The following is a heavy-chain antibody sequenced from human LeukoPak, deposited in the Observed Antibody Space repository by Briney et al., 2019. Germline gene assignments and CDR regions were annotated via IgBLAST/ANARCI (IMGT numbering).Heavy chain of an antibody. CDR3: AKLVVPAGLDY. J-gene: IGHJ4*02. CDR2: INSDESST. D-gene: IGHD2-2*01. Sequence: PGGSLRLSCAASGFTFSSYWMHWVRQAPGKGLVWVSRINSDESSTSYADSVKGRFTISRDNAKNTLYLQMNSLRAEDTAVYYCAKLVVPAGLDYWGQGTLVTVSS. CDR1: GFTFSSYW. V-gene: IGHV3-74*01.